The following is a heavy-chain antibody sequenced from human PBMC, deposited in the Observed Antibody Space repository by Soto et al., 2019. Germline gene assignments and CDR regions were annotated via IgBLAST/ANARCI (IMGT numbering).Heavy chain of an antibody. D-gene: IGHD6-13*01. CDR3: SAHLGSWPNKYYYYMDV. CDR1: GYTFTSYD. V-gene: IGHV1-8*01. J-gene: IGHJ6*03. Sequence: ASVKVSCKASGYTFTSYDINWVRQATGQGLEWMGWMNPNSGNTGYAQKFQGRVTMTRNTSISTAYMELSSLRSEDTAVYYCSAHLGSWPNKYYYYMDVWGKGTTVTVSS. CDR2: MNPNSGNT.